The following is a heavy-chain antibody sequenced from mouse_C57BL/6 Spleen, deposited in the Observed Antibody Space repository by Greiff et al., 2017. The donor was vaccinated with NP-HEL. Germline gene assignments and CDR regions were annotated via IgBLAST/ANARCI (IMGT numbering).Heavy chain of an antibody. V-gene: IGHV5-17*01. CDR2: ISSGSSTI. D-gene: IGHD2-3*01. Sequence: EVHLVESGGGLVKPGGSLKLSCAASGFTFSDYGMHWVRQAPEKGLEWVAYISSGSSTIYYADTVKGRFTISRDNAKNTLFLQMTSLRSEDTAMYYCARGRYDYWYFDVWGTGTTVTVSS. J-gene: IGHJ1*03. CDR1: GFTFSDYG. CDR3: ARGRYDYWYFDV.